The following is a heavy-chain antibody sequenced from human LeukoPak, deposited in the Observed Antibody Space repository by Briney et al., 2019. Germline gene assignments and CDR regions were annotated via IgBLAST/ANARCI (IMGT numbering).Heavy chain of an antibody. CDR2: ISASGADT. V-gene: IGHV3-23*01. CDR1: GFTFSNYA. D-gene: IGHD6-19*01. Sequence: QAGGSLRLSCAVSGFTFSNYAMSGVRQAPGKGLEWVSLISASGADTYYADSVEGRFTISKDNSKNTLYLQMNSLRAEDTAVYYCARDRRSGWYYYYGMDVWGQGTTVTVSS. CDR3: ARDRRSGWYYYYGMDV. J-gene: IGHJ6*02.